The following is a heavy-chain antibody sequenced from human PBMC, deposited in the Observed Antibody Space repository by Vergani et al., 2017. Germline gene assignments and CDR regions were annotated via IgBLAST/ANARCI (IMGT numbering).Heavy chain of an antibody. J-gene: IGHJ3*02. V-gene: IGHV1-69*02. CDR1: GGTFSSYT. Sequence: QVQLVQSGAEVKKPGSSVKVSCKASGGTFSSYTISWVRQAPGQGLEWMGRIIPILGIANYAQKFQGRVTITADESTSTAYMELSSLRSEDTAVYYCAVGDCSGGSCYATVTDAFDIWGQGTMVTVSS. CDR3: AVGDCSGGSCYATVTDAFDI. CDR2: IIPILGIA. D-gene: IGHD2-15*01.